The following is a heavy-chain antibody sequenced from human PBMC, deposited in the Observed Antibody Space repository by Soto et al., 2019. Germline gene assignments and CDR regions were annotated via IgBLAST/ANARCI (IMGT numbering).Heavy chain of an antibody. J-gene: IGHJ4*02. CDR2: VYSTGST. V-gene: IGHV4-59*01. D-gene: IGHD2-8*01. CDR1: GGSIKNYF. CDR3: ARADRFGVSISSLDL. Sequence: PSETLSLTCTVSGGSIKNYFWSWMRHSPGKGLEWMGYVYSTGSTHYNPSLKSRLTMSVDTSKSHFSLRLTSVTTADTATYYCARADRFGVSISSLDLWGQGILVTVSS.